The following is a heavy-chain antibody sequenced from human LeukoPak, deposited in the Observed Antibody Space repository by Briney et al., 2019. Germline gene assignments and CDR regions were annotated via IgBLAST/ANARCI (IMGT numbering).Heavy chain of an antibody. CDR2: ISGSGGST. J-gene: IGHJ4*02. Sequence: GGSLRLSCAASGFTFSSYATSWVRQAPGKGLEWVSAISGSGGSTYYADSVKGRFTISRDNAKNSVFLQMNSLRAEDTAVYYCARASVKADYWGQGTLVTVSS. V-gene: IGHV3-23*01. CDR1: GFTFSSYA. CDR3: ARASVKADY.